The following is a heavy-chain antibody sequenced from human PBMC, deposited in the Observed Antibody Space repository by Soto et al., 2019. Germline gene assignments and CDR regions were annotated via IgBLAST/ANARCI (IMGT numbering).Heavy chain of an antibody. Sequence: GGSLRLSCAASGFTFHTYTMNWIRQAPGKGLEWVSSISSSSAYIYYADSVKGRFTISRDNAKDSLFLQMNGLRAEDTAVYYCARDRKLGPGPNYYYYGMDVWGQGTTVTVSS. CDR1: GFTFHTYT. J-gene: IGHJ6*02. CDR3: ARDRKLGPGPNYYYYGMDV. CDR2: ISSSSAYI. V-gene: IGHV3-21*01.